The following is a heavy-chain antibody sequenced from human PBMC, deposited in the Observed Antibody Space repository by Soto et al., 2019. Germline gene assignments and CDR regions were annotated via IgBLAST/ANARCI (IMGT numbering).Heavy chain of an antibody. D-gene: IGHD3-10*01. CDR1: GFTFSSYA. V-gene: IGHV3-23*01. CDR3: AKGYGSGTYYNYGMDV. CDR2: ISGSGGST. J-gene: IGHJ6*02. Sequence: GGSLRLSCAASGFTFSSYAINWVRQAPGKGLEWVSAISGSGGSTYYADSVKGRFTISRDNSKNTLYLQMNSLRAEDTAVYYCAKGYGSGTYYNYGMDVWGQGTTVTVSS.